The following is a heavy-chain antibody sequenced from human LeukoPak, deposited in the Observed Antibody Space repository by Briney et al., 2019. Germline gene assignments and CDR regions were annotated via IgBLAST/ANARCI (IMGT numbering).Heavy chain of an antibody. J-gene: IGHJ4*02. CDR1: GGSFSGYY. CDR3: ARKTARFLEWLPQYYFDY. D-gene: IGHD3-3*01. CDR2: INHSGST. Sequence: PSETLSLTCAVYGGSFSGYYWSWIRQPPGEGLEWIGEINHSGSTNYNPSLKSRVTISVDTSKNQFSLKLSSVTAADTAVYYCARKTARFLEWLPQYYFDYWGQGTLVTVSS. V-gene: IGHV4-34*01.